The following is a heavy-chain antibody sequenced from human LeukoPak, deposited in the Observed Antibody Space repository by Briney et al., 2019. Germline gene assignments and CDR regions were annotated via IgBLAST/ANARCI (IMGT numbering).Heavy chain of an antibody. J-gene: IGHJ5*02. V-gene: IGHV1-69*06. D-gene: IGHD6-13*01. CDR1: GGTFSSYA. CDR3: ARDRSSWFKWFDP. CDR2: IIPIFGTA. Sequence: SVTVPCKASGGTFSSYAISWVRQAPGHGLEWMGGIIPIFGTANYAQKFQGRATITADKSTSTAYMELSSLRSEDTAVYYCARDRSSWFKWFDPWGQGTLVTVSS.